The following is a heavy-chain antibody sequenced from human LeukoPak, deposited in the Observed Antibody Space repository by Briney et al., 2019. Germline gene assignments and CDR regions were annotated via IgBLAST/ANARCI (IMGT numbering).Heavy chain of an antibody. CDR1: GYSISSGYY. J-gene: IGHJ4*02. CDR2: IYHSGST. D-gene: IGHD2-21*01. Sequence: SETLSLTCAVSGYSISSGYYWGWIRQPPGKGLGWIWSIYHSGSTYYNPSPKSRVTISVDSSKNQFSLKLSSVTAADTAVYYCARYSRDLRHRTPIDYWGQGTLVTVSS. CDR3: ARYSRDLRHRTPIDY. V-gene: IGHV4-38-2*01.